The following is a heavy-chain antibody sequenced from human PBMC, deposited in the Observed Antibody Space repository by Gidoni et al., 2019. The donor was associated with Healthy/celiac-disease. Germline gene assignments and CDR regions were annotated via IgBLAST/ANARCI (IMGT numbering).Heavy chain of an antibody. CDR2: IRSKANSYAT. CDR3: TRRRGYCSGGSCPDPSGDFGAFGY. J-gene: IGHJ4*02. V-gene: IGHV3-73*02. CDR1: GFTFRGSA. D-gene: IGHD2-15*01. Sequence: EVQLVESGGGLVQPGWSLNLSCAASGFTFRGSALHWVRQASGKGLGWVGRIRSKANSYATAYAASVKGRFTISRDDSKNTAYLQMNSLKTEDTAVYYCTRRRGYCSGGSCPDPSGDFGAFGYWGQGTLVTVSS.